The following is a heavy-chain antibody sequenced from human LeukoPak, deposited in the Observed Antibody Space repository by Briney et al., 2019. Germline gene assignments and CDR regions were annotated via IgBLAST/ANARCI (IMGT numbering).Heavy chain of an antibody. J-gene: IGHJ6*04. Sequence: GASVKVSCKASGYTFTGYYMHWVRQAPGQGLEWMGWINPNSGGTNYAQKFQGRVTMTRDTSISTAYMELSRLRSDDTAVYYCARTYGSGTLFESDVWGKGTTVTVSS. CDR1: GYTFTGYY. V-gene: IGHV1-2*02. CDR2: INPNSGGT. D-gene: IGHD3-10*01. CDR3: ARTYGSGTLFESDV.